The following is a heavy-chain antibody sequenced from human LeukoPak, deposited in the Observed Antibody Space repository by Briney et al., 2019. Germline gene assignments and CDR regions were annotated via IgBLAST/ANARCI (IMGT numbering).Heavy chain of an antibody. J-gene: IGHJ3*02. CDR1: GGSISIYY. CDR3: ARDEWELTDAFDI. Sequence: SETLSLTCTVPGGSISIYYWCWSRQPPGRGREWVGYIFYSGRTNYNTSPQSRATISFDTTKNRTSLKLSSVTAADTAVYYCARDEWELTDAFDIWGEGTMVTVSS. V-gene: IGHV4-59*01. CDR2: IFYSGRT. D-gene: IGHD1-26*01.